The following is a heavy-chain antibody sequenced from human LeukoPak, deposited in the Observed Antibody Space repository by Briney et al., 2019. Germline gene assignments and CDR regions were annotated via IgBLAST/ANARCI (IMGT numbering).Heavy chain of an antibody. CDR1: VYTFTAYY. V-gene: IGHV1-18*04. J-gene: IGHJ4*02. D-gene: IGHD6-13*01. CDR3: ARCCSSWYCLDY. CDR2: ISAYIGNT. Sequence: ASVKVSCTASVYTFTAYYMHWVRHAPGQGLEWMGWISAYIGNTNYAQNFHGRVTVTTDASTSTAYMDLGSLRSDDTAVYYCARCCSSWYCLDYWGEGTLVTVSS.